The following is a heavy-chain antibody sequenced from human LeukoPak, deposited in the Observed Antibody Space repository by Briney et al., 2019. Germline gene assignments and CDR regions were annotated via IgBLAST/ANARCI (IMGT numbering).Heavy chain of an antibody. Sequence: GGSLRLSCAASGFTFSSYAMSWVSQVPGKGLEWVSAISGGGGTTYYADSVKGRFTISRDNSKNTLYLQMNSLTAEDTALYYCAKRAIAVAAYYFDYWGQGTLVTVSS. D-gene: IGHD6-19*01. J-gene: IGHJ4*02. V-gene: IGHV3-23*01. CDR1: GFTFSSYA. CDR2: ISGGGGTT. CDR3: AKRAIAVAAYYFDY.